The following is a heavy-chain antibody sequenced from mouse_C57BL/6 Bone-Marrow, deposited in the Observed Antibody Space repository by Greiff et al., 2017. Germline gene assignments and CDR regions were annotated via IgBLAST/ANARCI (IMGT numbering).Heavy chain of an antibody. Sequence: VQLQQSGPELVKPGASVKISCKASGYTFTDYYMNWVKQSHGKSLEWIGDINPNNGGTSYNQKFKGKPTLTVDKSSSTAYMELRSLTSEDSAVYYCARWDGYTDYWGQGTSVTVSS. V-gene: IGHV1-26*01. CDR1: GYTFTDYY. D-gene: IGHD2-3*01. CDR2: INPNNGGT. J-gene: IGHJ4*01. CDR3: ARWDGYTDY.